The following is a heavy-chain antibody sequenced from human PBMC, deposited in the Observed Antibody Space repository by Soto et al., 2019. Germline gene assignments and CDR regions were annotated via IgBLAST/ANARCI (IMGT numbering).Heavy chain of an antibody. CDR3: ARADYGDRGLAFDS. CDR2: IYYTGST. Sequence: QVQLQESGPGLVKTSQTLSLTCTVSGASTGSGGYYWSWIRQHPGKDLEWIGYIYYTGSTYYSPSLTSRASISVDTSKNQFSLKLDSVTAADTAVYYCARADYGDRGLAFDSWGQGTLVTVSS. D-gene: IGHD4-17*01. CDR1: GASTGSGGYY. J-gene: IGHJ4*02. V-gene: IGHV4-31*03.